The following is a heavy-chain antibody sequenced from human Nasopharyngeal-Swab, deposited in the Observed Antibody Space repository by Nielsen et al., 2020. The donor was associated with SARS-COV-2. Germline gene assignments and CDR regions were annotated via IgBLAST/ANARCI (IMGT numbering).Heavy chain of an antibody. CDR2: ISGSGGST. D-gene: IGHD4-17*01. Sequence: GGSLRLSCAASGFTSSSYAMSWVRQAPGKGLEWVSAISGSGGSTYYADSVKGRFTISRDNSKNTLYLQMNSLRAEDTAVYYCAKDPRSNDYGDYFDYWGQGTLVTVSS. J-gene: IGHJ4*02. CDR1: GFTSSSYA. CDR3: AKDPRSNDYGDYFDY. V-gene: IGHV3-23*01.